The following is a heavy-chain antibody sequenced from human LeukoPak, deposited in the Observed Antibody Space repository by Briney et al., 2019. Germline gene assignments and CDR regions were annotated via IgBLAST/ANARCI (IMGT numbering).Heavy chain of an antibody. CDR1: GGSISSNY. V-gene: IGHV4-4*07. J-gene: IGHJ4*02. CDR2: IHSTGST. D-gene: IGHD3-22*01. Sequence: SETQSLTCTVSGGSISSNYWSWIRQPAGKGLEWIGRIHSTGSTNYNPSLKSRVSISLDESKNQFSVKLTSVTAADTAVYYCAGGSNGYYYPFGYWGQGALVTVSS. CDR3: AGGSNGYYYPFGY.